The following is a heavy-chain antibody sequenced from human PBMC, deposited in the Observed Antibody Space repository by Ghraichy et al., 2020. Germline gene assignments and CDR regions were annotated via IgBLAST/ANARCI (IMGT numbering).Heavy chain of an antibody. Sequence: ASVKVSCKVSGYTLTELSMHWVRQAPGKGLEWMGGFDPEDGETIYAQKFQGRVTMTEDTSTDTAYMELSSLRSEDTAVYYCATGKASYYYDSSGYYCDYWGQGTLVTVSS. V-gene: IGHV1-24*01. D-gene: IGHD3-22*01. CDR3: ATGKASYYYDSSGYYCDY. J-gene: IGHJ4*02. CDR1: GYTLTELS. CDR2: FDPEDGET.